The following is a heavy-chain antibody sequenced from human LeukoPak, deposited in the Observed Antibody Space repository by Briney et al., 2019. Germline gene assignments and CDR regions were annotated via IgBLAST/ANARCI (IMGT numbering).Heavy chain of an antibody. D-gene: IGHD2/OR15-2a*01. J-gene: IGHJ6*02. Sequence: GGSLRLSCAASGFTIGPYAMYWVRQGPGRGLEWVSVIKADGSGTFYADSVRVRFTTSRDNSKNSLYLQMNSLTSEDTALYYCATWAFYHNLDVWGQGTTVIVSS. CDR3: ATWAFYHNLDV. CDR1: GFTIGPYA. CDR2: IKADGSGT. V-gene: IGHV3-43*02.